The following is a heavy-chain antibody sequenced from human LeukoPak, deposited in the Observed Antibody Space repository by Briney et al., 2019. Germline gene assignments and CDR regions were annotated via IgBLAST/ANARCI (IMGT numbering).Heavy chain of an antibody. CDR3: AAVRGGLYYFDY. V-gene: IGHV4-59*01. D-gene: IGHD3-10*01. CDR1: GASISSYY. CDR2: INYSGST. J-gene: IGHJ4*02. Sequence: KASETLSLTCTVSGASISSYYWSWIRQPPGKGLEWIGYINYSGSTNYNPSLKGRVTISVDTSKSQFSLKLRSVTAADTAVYYCAAVRGGLYYFDYWGQGTLVTVSS.